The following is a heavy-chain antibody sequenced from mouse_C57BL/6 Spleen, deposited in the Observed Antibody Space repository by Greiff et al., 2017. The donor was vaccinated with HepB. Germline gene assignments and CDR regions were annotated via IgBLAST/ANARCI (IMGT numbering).Heavy chain of an antibody. CDR1: GYTFTSYW. CDR3: ANAPYGSSSSYAMDY. Sequence: QVKLQQPGAELVRPGSSVKLSCKASGYTFTSYWMHWVKQSPIQGLEWIGNIDPSDSETHYNQKFKDKATLTVDKSYSTAYMQLSSLTSEDSAVYYSANAPYGSSSSYAMDYWGQGTSVTVSS. D-gene: IGHD1-1*01. CDR2: IDPSDSET. J-gene: IGHJ4*01. V-gene: IGHV1-52*01.